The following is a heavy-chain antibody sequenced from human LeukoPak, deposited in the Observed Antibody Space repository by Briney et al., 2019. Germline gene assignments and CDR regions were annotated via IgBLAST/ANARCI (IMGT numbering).Heavy chain of an antibody. CDR2: IKQDGTEK. Sequence: GGSLRLSCAASGFNLKSYWMRWVRQAPGKGLEWVANIKQDGTEKNYVDSVKGRFIISRDNTKKSLYLQMNSQRAEDTAVYFCARDKVAYGSTLFDFWGRGTLVTVSS. V-gene: IGHV3-7*01. CDR3: ARDKVAYGSTLFDF. D-gene: IGHD2-21*01. J-gene: IGHJ4*02. CDR1: GFNLKSYW.